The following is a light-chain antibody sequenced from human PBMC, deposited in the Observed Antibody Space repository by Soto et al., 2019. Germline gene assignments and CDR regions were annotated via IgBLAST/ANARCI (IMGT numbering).Light chain of an antibody. CDR3: QQYSTPPRMYT. CDR1: QSVSSDF. Sequence: EIVLTQSPGTLSLSPGERATLSCRTSQSVSSDFLAWYQQKPGQAPRLLIYAASNRTTGIPDRFSGSRSGTDFILTLSRLEPEDFAVYYCQQYSTPPRMYTFGLGTKLEIK. CDR2: AAS. V-gene: IGKV3-20*01. J-gene: IGKJ2*01.